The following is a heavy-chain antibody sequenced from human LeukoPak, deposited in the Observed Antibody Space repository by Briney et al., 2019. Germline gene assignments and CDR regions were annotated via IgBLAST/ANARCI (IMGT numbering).Heavy chain of an antibody. CDR2: INPNSGGT. CDR3: ARMDTAMVTPFDY. J-gene: IGHJ4*02. D-gene: IGHD5-18*01. V-gene: IGHV1-2*02. CDR1: GYTFTGYY. Sequence: ASVKVSCKASGYTFTGYYMHWVRQAPGQGLEWMGWINPNSGGTNYAQKFQGRVTMTRDTSISTAYMELSRLRSDDTAVYHCARMDTAMVTPFDYWGQGTLVTVSS.